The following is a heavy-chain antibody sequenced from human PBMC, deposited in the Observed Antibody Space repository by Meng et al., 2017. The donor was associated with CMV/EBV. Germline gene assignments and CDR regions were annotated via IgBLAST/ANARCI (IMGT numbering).Heavy chain of an antibody. V-gene: IGHV1-2*02. CDR2: INANSGGT. J-gene: IGHJ4*02. CDR3: AREIGGGQWLPPGY. CDR1: GYTFIGYY. Sequence: QVQLVQSGAEVKKPGASVKVSCKASGYTFIGYYMHWVRQAPGQGLEWRGWINANSGGTNYAQKFQGRVTMTRDTSISTAYMELSRLRSDDTAVYYCAREIGGGQWLPPGYWGQGTLVTVSS. D-gene: IGHD3-22*01.